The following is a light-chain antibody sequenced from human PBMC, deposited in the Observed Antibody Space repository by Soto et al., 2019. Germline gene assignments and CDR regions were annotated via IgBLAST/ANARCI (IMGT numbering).Light chain of an antibody. J-gene: IGKJ1*01. CDR2: DAS. Sequence: IQMTQSPSTLSASIGDRVTITCRASQSINNRLAWYQQMPGKAPNLLIYDASSLESGVPSRFRGSGSETEFTLTIRGLKPDDFATYYCQQFIDGWTFGQGTKVDIK. CDR1: QSINNR. CDR3: QQFIDGWT. V-gene: IGKV1-5*01.